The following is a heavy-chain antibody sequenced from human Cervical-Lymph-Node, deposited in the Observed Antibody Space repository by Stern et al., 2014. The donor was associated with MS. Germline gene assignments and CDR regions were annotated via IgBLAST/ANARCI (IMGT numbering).Heavy chain of an antibody. D-gene: IGHD3-3*01. Sequence: EQLVESGGGVVQPGRSLRLPCAASGFTFSSYAMHWVRQAPGKGMEWGEGISYDGSNKYYADSVKSRFTISRDNSKNTLYLQMNSLRAEDTAVYYCARDLLTYYDFWSGQNPFDYWGQGTLVTVSS. CDR2: ISYDGSNK. CDR1: GFTFSSYA. CDR3: ARDLLTYYDFWSGQNPFDY. V-gene: IGHV3-30-3*01. J-gene: IGHJ4*02.